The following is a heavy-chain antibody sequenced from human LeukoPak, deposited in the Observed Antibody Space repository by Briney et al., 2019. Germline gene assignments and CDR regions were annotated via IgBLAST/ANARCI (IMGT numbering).Heavy chain of an antibody. V-gene: IGHV1-18*04. D-gene: IGHD4-11*01. CDR3: AREASTTLGYPDYFDY. J-gene: IGHJ4*02. Sequence: ASVKVSCKASGYTLTSYGISWVRQAPGQGLERMGWISAYNGNTNYAQKLQGRVTMTTDTSTSTAYMELRSLRSDDTAVYYCAREASTTLGYPDYFDYWGQGTLVTVS. CDR2: ISAYNGNT. CDR1: GYTLTSYG.